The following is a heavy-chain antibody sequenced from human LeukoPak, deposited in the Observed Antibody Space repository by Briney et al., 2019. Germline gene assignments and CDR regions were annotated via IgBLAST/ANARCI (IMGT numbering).Heavy chain of an antibody. CDR2: IKHDGSEK. V-gene: IGHV3-7*01. J-gene: IGHJ6*04. Sequence: GGSLRLSCAASGFTFSSYWMTWVRQAPGKGLEWVANIKHDGSEKYYLDSVKGRFTISRDNAKNSLYLQRNSLRAEDTAVYYCAELGITMIGGVWGKGTTVTISS. CDR3: AELGITMIGGV. CDR1: GFTFSSYW. D-gene: IGHD3-10*02.